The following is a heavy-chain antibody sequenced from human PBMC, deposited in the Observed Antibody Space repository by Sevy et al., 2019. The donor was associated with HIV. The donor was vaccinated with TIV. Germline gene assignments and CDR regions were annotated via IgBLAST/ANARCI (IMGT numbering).Heavy chain of an antibody. V-gene: IGHV3-7*01. CDR3: ARDGSKLWFGELFDY. Sequence: GGSLRLSCAASGFTFSSYWMSWVRQAPGKGLEWVASIKQDGSEKYYVDSVKGRFTISRDNAKNSLYLQMNSLRAEDTAVYYCARDGSKLWFGELFDYWGQGTLVTVSS. CDR1: GFTFSSYW. CDR2: IKQDGSEK. D-gene: IGHD3-10*01. J-gene: IGHJ4*02.